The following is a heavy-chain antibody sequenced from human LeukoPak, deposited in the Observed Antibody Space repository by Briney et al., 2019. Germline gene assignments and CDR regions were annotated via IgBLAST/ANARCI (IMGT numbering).Heavy chain of an antibody. CDR3: TRYNNDHFDY. J-gene: IGHJ4*02. D-gene: IGHD1-14*01. Sequence: PGGSLRLSCAGSGFTFGGYGMHWFRRTPGKGLEWVAVIAYDGSRAFYADSVKGRFTISRDNSKNTMSVQMDDLRAEDTVVYYCTRYNNDHFDYWGQGTLVTVSS. CDR1: GFTFGGYG. CDR2: IAYDGSRA. V-gene: IGHV3-33*01.